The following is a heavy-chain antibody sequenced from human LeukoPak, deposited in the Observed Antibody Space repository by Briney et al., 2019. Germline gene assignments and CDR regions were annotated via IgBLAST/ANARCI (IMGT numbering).Heavy chain of an antibody. V-gene: IGHV3-30*18. D-gene: IGHD3-3*01. CDR3: AKENYDFWSGPQVEYYGMDV. CDR2: ISYDGSNK. CDR1: GFTFSSYG. Sequence: GGSLRLSCAASGFTFSSYGMHWVRQAPGKGLEWVAVISYDGSNKYYADSVKGRFTISRDNSKNTLYLQMNSLRAEDTAVYYCAKENYDFWSGPQVEYYGMDVWGQGTTVTVSS. J-gene: IGHJ6*02.